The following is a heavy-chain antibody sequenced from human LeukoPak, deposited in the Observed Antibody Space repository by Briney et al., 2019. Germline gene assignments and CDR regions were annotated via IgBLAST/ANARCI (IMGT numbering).Heavy chain of an antibody. Sequence: GGSLRLSCAASGFTFSSYAMHWVRQAPGKGLEYVSAISSNGGSTYYADPVKGRFTISRDNSKNTLYLQMGSLRAEDMAVYYCARDRYYDILTGYLDVWGKGTTVTVSS. V-gene: IGHV3-64*02. CDR2: ISSNGGST. D-gene: IGHD3-9*01. CDR1: GFTFSSYA. J-gene: IGHJ6*04. CDR3: ARDRYYDILTGYLDV.